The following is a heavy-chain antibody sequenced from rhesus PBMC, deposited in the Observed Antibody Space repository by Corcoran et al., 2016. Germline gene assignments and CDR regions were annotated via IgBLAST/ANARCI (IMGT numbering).Heavy chain of an antibody. CDR1: GGSIGSHY. Sequence: QLQLQESGPGLVKPSATLSLTCAVSGGSIGSHYWSWIRPSPGKGLEWIGRISASGGSTDYNPSLKSRVTISTDTSKNQFSLNLRSVTAADTAIYYCTRTLGGSFDYWGQGVLVTVSS. D-gene: IGHD5-42*01. CDR3: TRTLGGSFDY. CDR2: ISASGGST. V-gene: IGHV4-173*01. J-gene: IGHJ4*01.